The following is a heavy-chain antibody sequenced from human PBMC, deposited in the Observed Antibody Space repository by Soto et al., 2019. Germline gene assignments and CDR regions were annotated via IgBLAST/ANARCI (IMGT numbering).Heavy chain of an antibody. V-gene: IGHV1-18*01. D-gene: IGHD6-6*01. J-gene: IGHJ4*02. CDR2: ISAYNGNT. Sequence: ASVKVSYKAAGYGFTGYGISWVRQAPGQGLEWMGWISAYNGNTNYAQKLQGRVTMTTDTSTSTAYMELRSLRSDDTAVYYCASSRIEYSSASYDYWGQGTLVTVSS. CDR3: ASSRIEYSSASYDY. CDR1: GYGFTGYG.